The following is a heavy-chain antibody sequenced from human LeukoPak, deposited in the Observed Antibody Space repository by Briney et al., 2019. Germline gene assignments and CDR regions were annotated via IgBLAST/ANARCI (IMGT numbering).Heavy chain of an antibody. Sequence: SETLSLTCTVSGGSISSYYWSWIRQPPGKGLEWIGYIYYSGGTNYNPSLKSRVTISVDTSKNQFSLKLSSVTAADTAVYYCARSGCSSTSCYQADYWGQGTLVTVSS. D-gene: IGHD2-2*01. CDR2: IYYSGGT. CDR1: GGSISSYY. J-gene: IGHJ4*02. V-gene: IGHV4-59*08. CDR3: ARSGCSSTSCYQADY.